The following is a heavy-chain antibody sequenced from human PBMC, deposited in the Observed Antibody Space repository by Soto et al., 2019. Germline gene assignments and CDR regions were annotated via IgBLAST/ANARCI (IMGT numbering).Heavy chain of an antibody. CDR2: IIPISDTT. J-gene: IGHJ6*02. D-gene: IGHD2-2*01. CDR3: ARSQGSSTSLAIYYYYYYGMDV. V-gene: IGHV1-69*01. Sequence: QVQLVQSGAEVKKPGSSVKVSCKASGGTFSSYAIIWVRQAPGQGLEWMGGIIPISDTTNYAQKFQGRVTITADESTSTAYMELSSLRSEDTAVYYCARSQGSSTSLAIYYYYYYGMDVWGQGTTVTVSS. CDR1: GGTFSSYA.